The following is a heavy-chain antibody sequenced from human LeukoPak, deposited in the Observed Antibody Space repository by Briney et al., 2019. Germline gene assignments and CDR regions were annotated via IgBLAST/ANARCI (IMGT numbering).Heavy chain of an antibody. CDR2: ICKSGGST. J-gene: IGHJ6*03. CDR1: GFTFSSYA. Sequence: GGSLRLSCAASGFTFSSYAMSWVRQAPGRGLEWVSAICKSGGSTYYADSVRGRFTIFRDNSKNTLYLQMNSLRAEDTAVYYCAKDSSSTSVYYMDVWGKGTTVTVSS. V-gene: IGHV3-23*01. CDR3: AKDSSSTSVYYMDV. D-gene: IGHD2-2*01.